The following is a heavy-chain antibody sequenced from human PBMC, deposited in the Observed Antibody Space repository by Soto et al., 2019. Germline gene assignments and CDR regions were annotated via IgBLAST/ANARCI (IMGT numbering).Heavy chain of an antibody. V-gene: IGHV3-33*01. D-gene: IGHD3-22*01. CDR2: IWYDGSNK. J-gene: IGHJ4*02. CDR1: GFTISNYD. Sequence: GGSLRLSCAASGFTISNYDMHWVRQAPGKGLEWVAIIWYDGSNKYYADSVKGRFTISRDNSKNTLYLQMNSLRAEDTAVYHCGRYYYDSGGYPIDNWGQRTLVTVSS. CDR3: GRYYYDSGGYPIDN.